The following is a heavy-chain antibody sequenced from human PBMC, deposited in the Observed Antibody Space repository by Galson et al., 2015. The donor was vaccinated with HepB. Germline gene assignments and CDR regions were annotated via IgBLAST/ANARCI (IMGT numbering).Heavy chain of an antibody. J-gene: IGHJ4*03. CDR3: VRASPPGVAVTVGTYSFDR. CDR2: LNRDSAAV. V-gene: IGHV3-9*01. D-gene: IGHD2-21*02. Sequence: SLRLSCAASGFTFKDHAMHWVRHSPGKGLEWVSGLNRDSAAVAYADSVEGRFTISRDNAKNSLYSEMSSLRPEDTALYYCVRASPPGVAVTVGTYSFDRWGHGTLVTVSS. CDR1: GFTFKDHA.